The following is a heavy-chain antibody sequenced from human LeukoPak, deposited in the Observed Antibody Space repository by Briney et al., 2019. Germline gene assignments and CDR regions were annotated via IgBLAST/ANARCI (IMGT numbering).Heavy chain of an antibody. CDR3: AREILRDGSYLIED. V-gene: IGHV3-74*01. D-gene: IGHD1-26*01. Sequence: PGGSLRLSCAASGFTFSSYWMHWVRQAPGKGLVWVSRINSDGSSTSYADSVKGRFTISRDNSKNTLYLQMNSLRADDTAVYYCAREILRDGSYLIEDWGQGILVTVSS. CDR1: GFTFSSYW. CDR2: INSDGSST. J-gene: IGHJ4*02.